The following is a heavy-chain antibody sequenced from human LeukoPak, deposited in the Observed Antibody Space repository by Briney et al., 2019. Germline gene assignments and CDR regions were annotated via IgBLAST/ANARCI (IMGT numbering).Heavy chain of an antibody. CDR3: ARGAYSSSWGRLWDI. CDR2: INPNSGGT. J-gene: IGHJ3*02. D-gene: IGHD6-13*01. V-gene: IGHV1-2*02. Sequence: ASVKVSCKASGYTFTGYYMHWVRQAPGQGLEWMGWINPNSGGTSYAQKFQGRVTMTRDTSISTAYMELSRLRSDDTAVYYCARGAYSSSWGRLWDIWGQGIMVTVSS. CDR1: GYTFTGYY.